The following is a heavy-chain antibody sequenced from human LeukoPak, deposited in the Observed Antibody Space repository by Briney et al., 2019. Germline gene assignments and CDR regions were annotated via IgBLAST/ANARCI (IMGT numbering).Heavy chain of an antibody. V-gene: IGHV4-59*01. CDR1: GGSISTYY. Sequence: SETLSLTCTVSGGSISTYYWNWIRQPAGKGLEWIGYIYYSGSANYNPSLKSRVTISVDTSKNQFSLKLSSVTAADTAVHYCARLRTTGKGGWFDPWGQGTLVTVSS. J-gene: IGHJ5*02. CDR3: ARLRTTGKGGWFDP. D-gene: IGHD1-1*01. CDR2: IYYSGSA.